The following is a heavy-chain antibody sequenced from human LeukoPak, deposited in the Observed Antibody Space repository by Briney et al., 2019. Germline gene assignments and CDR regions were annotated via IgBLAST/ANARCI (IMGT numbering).Heavy chain of an antibody. D-gene: IGHD5-18*01. CDR3: ARGALQLRAVDY. CDR1: GGSISSGGYY. Sequence: SETLSLTCTVSGGSISSGGYYWSWIRQHPGKGLEWIGYIYYSGSTYYNPSLKSRVTISVDTSKNQFSLKLSSVTAADTAVYYCARGALQLRAVDYWGQGTLVTVSS. J-gene: IGHJ4*02. CDR2: IYYSGST. V-gene: IGHV4-31*03.